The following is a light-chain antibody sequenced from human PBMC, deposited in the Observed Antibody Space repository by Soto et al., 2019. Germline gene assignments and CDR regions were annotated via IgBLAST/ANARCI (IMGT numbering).Light chain of an antibody. CDR2: EAS. J-gene: IGKJ1*01. V-gene: IGKV1-5*03. CDR1: QNIYTW. CDR3: QHYNSYSEA. Sequence: IQRTHAPATLSASLGDIVTITFRASQNIYTWLAWYQQKPGKAPKLLIYEASSLETGVPSRFSGSGSGTEFTLTISSLQPDDFATYYCQHYNSYSEAFGQGTKVDIK.